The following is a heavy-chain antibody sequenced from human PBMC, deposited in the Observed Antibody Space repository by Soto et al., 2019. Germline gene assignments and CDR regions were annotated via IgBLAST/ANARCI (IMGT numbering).Heavy chain of an antibody. CDR3: AREIAISSGYYYVGYFDY. D-gene: IGHD3-22*01. CDR2: IYHSGST. J-gene: IGHJ4*02. Sequence: PSETLSLTCAVSGGSISSGGYSWSWIRQPPGKGLEWIGYIYHSGSTYYNPSLKSRVTISVDRSKNQFSLKLSSVTAADTAVYYCAREIAISSGYYYVGYFDYWGQGTLVNVSS. CDR1: GGSISSGGYS. V-gene: IGHV4-30-2*01.